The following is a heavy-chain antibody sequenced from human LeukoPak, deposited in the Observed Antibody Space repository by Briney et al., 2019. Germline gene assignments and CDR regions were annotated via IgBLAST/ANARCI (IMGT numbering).Heavy chain of an antibody. V-gene: IGHV3-23*01. Sequence: GGSLRLPCAASGFTFSSYAMSWVRQAPGKGLEWVSAISGSGGSTYYADSVKGRFTISRDNSKNTLYLQMNSLRAEDTAVYYCAKEEQDSGSYPPDYWGQGTLVTVSS. J-gene: IGHJ4*02. CDR2: ISGSGGST. D-gene: IGHD3-10*01. CDR3: AKEEQDSGSYPPDY. CDR1: GFTFSSYA.